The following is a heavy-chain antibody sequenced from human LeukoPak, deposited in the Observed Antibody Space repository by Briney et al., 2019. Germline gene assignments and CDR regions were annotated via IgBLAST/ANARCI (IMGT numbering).Heavy chain of an antibody. CDR1: GFTFSSYS. J-gene: IGHJ4*02. CDR2: ISSSSSYI. Sequence: GGSLRLSCAASGFTFSSYSMNWVRQAPGKGLEWVSSISSSSSYIYYADSVKGRFTISRDNAKNSLYLQMNSLRAEDTAVYYCARDLSGKGDRTDYWGQGTLVTVSS. D-gene: IGHD1-26*01. V-gene: IGHV3-21*01. CDR3: ARDLSGKGDRTDY.